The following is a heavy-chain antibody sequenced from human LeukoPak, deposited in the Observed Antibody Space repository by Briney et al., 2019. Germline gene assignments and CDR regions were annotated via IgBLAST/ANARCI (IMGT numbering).Heavy chain of an antibody. D-gene: IGHD3-10*01. CDR1: SGSISSYY. V-gene: IGHV4-4*07. Sequence: SETLSLTCTVSSGSISSYYWSWIRQPAGKGLEWIGRIYTSGSTNYNPSLKSRVTISVDTSKNQFSLKPSSVTAADTAVYYCARHSIIGAFDIWGQGTMVTVSS. J-gene: IGHJ3*02. CDR3: ARHSIIGAFDI. CDR2: IYTSGST.